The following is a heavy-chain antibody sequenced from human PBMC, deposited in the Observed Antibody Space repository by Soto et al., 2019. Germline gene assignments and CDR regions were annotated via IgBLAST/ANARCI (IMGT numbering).Heavy chain of an antibody. CDR3: AKVRGYCISTSCPVYYYYYGMDV. CDR2: ISGSGGST. Sequence: GALRLSCAASGFTFSSYAMSWVRQAPGKGLEWVSAISGSGGSTYYADSVKGRFTISRDNSKNTLYLQMNSLRAEDTAVYYCAKVRGYCISTSCPVYYYYYGMDVWGQGTTVTVSS. D-gene: IGHD2-2*01. V-gene: IGHV3-23*01. J-gene: IGHJ6*02. CDR1: GFTFSSYA.